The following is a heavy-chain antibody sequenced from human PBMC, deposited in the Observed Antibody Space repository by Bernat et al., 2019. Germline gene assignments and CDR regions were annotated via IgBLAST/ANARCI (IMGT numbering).Heavy chain of an antibody. CDR2: ISYDGSNK. CDR3: ARDQSNYYGSGGMDV. Sequence: QVQLVESGGGVVQPGRSLRLSCAASGFTFSSYGMHWVRQAPGKGLEWVAVISYDGSNKYYADSVKGRFTISRDNSKNTLYLQMNSLRAEDTAVYYCARDQSNYYGSGGMDVWGQGTTVTVSS. J-gene: IGHJ6*02. V-gene: IGHV3-30*03. CDR1: GFTFSSYG. D-gene: IGHD3-10*01.